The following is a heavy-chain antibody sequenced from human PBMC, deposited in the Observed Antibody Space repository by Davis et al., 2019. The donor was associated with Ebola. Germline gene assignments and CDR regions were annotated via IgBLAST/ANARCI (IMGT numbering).Heavy chain of an antibody. D-gene: IGHD3-10*01. J-gene: IGHJ5*02. CDR3: ARGLLWFGELFYNWFDP. CDR1: GGSISSSNW. CDR2: IYYSGST. V-gene: IGHV4-4*02. Sequence: SETLSLTCAVSGGSISSSNWWSWVRQPPGKGLEWIGYIYYSGSTYYNPSLKSRVTISVDTSKNQFSLKLSSVTAADTAVYYCARGLLWFGELFYNWFDPWGQGTLVTVSS.